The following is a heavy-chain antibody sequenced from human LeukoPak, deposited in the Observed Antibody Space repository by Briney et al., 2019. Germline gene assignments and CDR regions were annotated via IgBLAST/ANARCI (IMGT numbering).Heavy chain of an antibody. V-gene: IGHV4-39*01. CDR2: IYYSGYT. CDR1: GGSISSSTYY. Sequence: SETLSLTCTVSGGSISSSTYYWGWMRQSPGKGLEWIGSIYYSGYTYYNPSLKSRLTMSVDTSKNQFSLKLSSVTAADTAVYYCARHDYDSSGARRDYYFDYWGQRTLVTFSS. CDR3: ARHDYDSSGARRDYYFDY. D-gene: IGHD3-22*01. J-gene: IGHJ4*02.